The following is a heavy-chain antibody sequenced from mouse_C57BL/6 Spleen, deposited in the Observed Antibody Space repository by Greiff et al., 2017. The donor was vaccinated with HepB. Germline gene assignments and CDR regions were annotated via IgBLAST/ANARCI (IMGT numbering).Heavy chain of an antibody. V-gene: IGHV5-16*02. J-gene: IGHJ3*01. D-gene: IGHD2-2*01. Sequence: EVKLVESEGGLVQPGSSMKLSCTASGFTFSDYYMAWVRQVPEKGLEWVANINYDGSSTYYLDSLKSRFIISRDNAKNILYLQMSSLKSEDTATYYCARRGGGYGFAYWGQGTLVTVSA. CDR2: INYDGSST. CDR1: GFTFSDYY. CDR3: ARRGGGYGFAY.